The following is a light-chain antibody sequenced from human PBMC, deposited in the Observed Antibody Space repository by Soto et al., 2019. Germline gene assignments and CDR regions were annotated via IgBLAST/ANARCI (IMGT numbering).Light chain of an antibody. CDR1: SSNIGAGYD. V-gene: IGLV1-40*01. J-gene: IGLJ2*01. CDR2: GNS. CDR3: QSYDRSLSGSTVV. Sequence: QAVVTQPPSVSGAPGQRVTISCTGSSSNIGAGYDVHWYQQLPGTAPKLLIYGNSNRPSGVPDRFSGSKSGTSASLAITGLQAEDEADYYCQSYDRSLSGSTVVFGGGTKVTVL.